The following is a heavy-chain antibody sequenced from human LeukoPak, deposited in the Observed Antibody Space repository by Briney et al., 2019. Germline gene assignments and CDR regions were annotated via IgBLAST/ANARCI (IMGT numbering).Heavy chain of an antibody. CDR3: ARVGGIVVVPAAHIREFDY. V-gene: IGHV3-21*01. CDR2: IISSSGYI. D-gene: IGHD2-2*01. Sequence: PGGSLTLSCAASGFTFSSYSINWVRQAPGDGLEWVSSIISSSGYIYYADSGKGRFTISRDKAKNSLYLQMNSLRAEDTAVYYCARVGGIVVVPAAHIREFDYWGQGTLVTVSS. CDR1: GFTFSSYS. J-gene: IGHJ4*02.